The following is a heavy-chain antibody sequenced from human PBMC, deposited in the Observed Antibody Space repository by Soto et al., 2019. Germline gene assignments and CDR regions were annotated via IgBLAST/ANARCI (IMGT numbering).Heavy chain of an antibody. CDR3: ATGGTLIGSKLYYFDY. V-gene: IGHV1-24*01. Sequence: ASVKVSCKVSGYTLTELSMHWVRQAPGKGLEWMGGFDPEDGETIYAQKFQGRVTMTEDTSTDTAYMELSSLRSEDTAVYYCATGGTLIGSKLYYFDYWGQGTLVTVSS. D-gene: IGHD3-16*02. CDR1: GYTLTELS. CDR2: FDPEDGET. J-gene: IGHJ4*02.